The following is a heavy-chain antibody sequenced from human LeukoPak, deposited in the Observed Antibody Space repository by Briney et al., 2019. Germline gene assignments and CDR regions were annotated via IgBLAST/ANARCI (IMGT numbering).Heavy chain of an antibody. CDR2: ISYDGSNK. CDR1: GFTFSSYA. V-gene: IGHV3-30-3*01. D-gene: IGHD2-15*01. CDR3: ARGLGYCSGGSCFRFYFDY. J-gene: IGHJ4*02. Sequence: GGSLRLSCAASGFTFSSYAMHWVRQAPGKGLEWVAVISYDGSNKYYADSVKGRFTISRDNSKNTLYLQMNSLRAEDTAVYYCARGLGYCSGGSCFRFYFDYWGQGTLVTVSS.